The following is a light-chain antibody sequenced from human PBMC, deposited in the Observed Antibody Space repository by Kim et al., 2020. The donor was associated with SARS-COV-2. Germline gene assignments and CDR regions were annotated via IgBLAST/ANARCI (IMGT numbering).Light chain of an antibody. J-gene: IGLJ1*01. V-gene: IGLV1-47*01. CDR1: SSNIGSNY. Sequence: QSVLTQPPSAPGTPGQRVTISCSGGSSNIGSNYVYWYQHLPGTAPTLLIYRNNQRPPGVPDRFSASKSATSASLAIIGLRSDDEADYYCAAWDDSLSGYVFGSGTKVTVL. CDR2: RNN. CDR3: AAWDDSLSGYV.